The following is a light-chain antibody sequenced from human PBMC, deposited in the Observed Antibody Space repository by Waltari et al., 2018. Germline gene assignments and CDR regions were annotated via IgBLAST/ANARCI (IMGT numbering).Light chain of an antibody. J-gene: IGLJ3*02. CDR3: NSYAGSSSWV. V-gene: IGLV2-14*01. Sequence: QSALTQPASVSGSPGQSITISCTGTSSDVGFYNYVSWYQQHPGKAPRLIIYDVSERPSGVSDRFSVSNSGNTASLTISGLHAEDEADYYCNSYAGSSSWVFGGGTKLTVL. CDR1: SSDVGFYNY. CDR2: DVS.